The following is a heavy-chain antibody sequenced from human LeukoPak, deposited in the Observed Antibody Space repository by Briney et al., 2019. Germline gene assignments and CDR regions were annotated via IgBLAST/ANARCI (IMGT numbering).Heavy chain of an antibody. CDR1: GYTFTSHF. D-gene: IGHD1/OR15-1a*01. CDR3: AKDGNWNNVPGDYYYMDV. V-gene: IGHV1-46*01. CDR2: INPESGNT. J-gene: IGHJ6*03. Sequence: ASVKVSCKASGYTFTSHFMHWVRQAPGQGLEWMGIINPESGNTAYAQKVQGRITMTGDKSTSTVYMELSSLRSEDTAMYYCAKDGNWNNVPGDYYYMDVWGKGTTVAVPS.